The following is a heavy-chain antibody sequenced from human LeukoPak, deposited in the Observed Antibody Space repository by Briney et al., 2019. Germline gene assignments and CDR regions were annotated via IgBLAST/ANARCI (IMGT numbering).Heavy chain of an antibody. CDR3: TKGSNSGITMVRGVIKSYFDY. V-gene: IGHV3-23*01. J-gene: IGHJ4*02. CDR1: GFTFSSYA. D-gene: IGHD3-10*01. Sequence: GGSLRLSCAASGFTFSSYAMSWVRQAPGRGLEWVSAISGSGGSTYYADSVKGRFTISRDNSKNTLYLQMNSLRAEDTAVYYCTKGSNSGITMVRGVIKSYFDYWGQGTLVTVSS. CDR2: ISGSGGST.